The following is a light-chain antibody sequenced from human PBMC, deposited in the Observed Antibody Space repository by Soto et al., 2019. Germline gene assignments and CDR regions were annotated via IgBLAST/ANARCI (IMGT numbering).Light chain of an antibody. Sequence: DIVMTQAPDSLAVSLGQRATINCKSSQSVLYRSNNKNYLAWYQQKPGQPPKVLIYWASTRDSGVPARFSGSGSGTAFELQISRVEAEDVGVDYCMQGTHWPITFGQGTRLEIK. CDR3: MQGTHWPIT. CDR2: WAS. J-gene: IGKJ5*01. CDR1: QSVLYRSNNKNY. V-gene: IGKV4-1*01.